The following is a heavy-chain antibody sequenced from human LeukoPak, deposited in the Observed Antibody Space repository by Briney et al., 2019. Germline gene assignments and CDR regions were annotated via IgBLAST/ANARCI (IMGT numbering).Heavy chain of an antibody. D-gene: IGHD5-18*01. J-gene: IGHJ4*02. CDR1: GFTFSSYW. CDR3: ARDLPGTAMVDY. Sequence: PGGSLRLSCAASGFTFSSYWISWVRQAPGKGLEWVANIKQDGSEKYYVDSVKGRFTISRDNAKNSLYLQMNSLRAEDTAVYYCARDLPGTAMVDYWGQGTLVTVSS. V-gene: IGHV3-7*01. CDR2: IKQDGSEK.